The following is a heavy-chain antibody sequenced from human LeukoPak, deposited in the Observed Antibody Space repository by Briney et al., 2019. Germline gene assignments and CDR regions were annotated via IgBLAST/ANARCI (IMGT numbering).Heavy chain of an antibody. D-gene: IGHD6-19*01. V-gene: IGHV1-18*01. CDR2: ISAYNGNT. Sequence: ASVKVSCKASGYTFTSYGISWVRQAPGQGLEWMGWISAYNGNTNYAQKPQGRVTMTTDTSTSTAYMELRSLRSDDTAVYYCARGHPTVAGYQGGIDYWGQGTLVTVSS. J-gene: IGHJ4*02. CDR1: GYTFTSYG. CDR3: ARGHPTVAGYQGGIDY.